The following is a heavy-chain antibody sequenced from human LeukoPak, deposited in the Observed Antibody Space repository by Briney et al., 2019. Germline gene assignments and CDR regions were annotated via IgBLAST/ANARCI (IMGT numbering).Heavy chain of an antibody. V-gene: IGHV3-7*01. D-gene: IGHD3-10*01. Sequence: GGSLRLSCAASGFTFSSYWMSWVRQAPGKGLEWVASIRQDGNEKHYVDSVKGRFTISRDNAKNSLYLQMNSLRAEDTAVYYCARDVYYGTNFDFWGQGTLVTVSS. CDR3: ARDVYYGTNFDF. CDR2: IRQDGNEK. CDR1: GFTFSSYW. J-gene: IGHJ4*02.